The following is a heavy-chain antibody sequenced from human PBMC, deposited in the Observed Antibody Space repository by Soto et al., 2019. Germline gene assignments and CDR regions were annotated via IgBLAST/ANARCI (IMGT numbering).Heavy chain of an antibody. V-gene: IGHV4-59*08. Sequence: QVQLQESGPGLVKPSETLSLTCTVSGGSISSYYWSWIRQPPGKGLECMGYIYYSGSTNYNPSLKNQVTISVDTCKNQFSPKLSSGTAADAAVEFCAKNYGDYVDYWGQGTLVTVSS. J-gene: IGHJ4*02. CDR2: IYYSGST. CDR3: AKNYGDYVDY. CDR1: GGSISSYY. D-gene: IGHD4-17*01.